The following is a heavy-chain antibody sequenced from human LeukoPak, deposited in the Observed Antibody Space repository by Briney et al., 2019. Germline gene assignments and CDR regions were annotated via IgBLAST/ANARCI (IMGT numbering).Heavy chain of an antibody. Sequence: SETLSLTCAVYGGSFSGYYWSWIRQPPGKGLEWIGEINHSGSTNYNPSLKSRVTISVDTSKNQSSLKLSSVTAADTAVYYCARLERWLDYWGQGTLVTVSS. CDR1: GGSFSGYY. CDR3: ARLERWLDY. J-gene: IGHJ4*02. V-gene: IGHV4-34*01. D-gene: IGHD4-17*01. CDR2: INHSGST.